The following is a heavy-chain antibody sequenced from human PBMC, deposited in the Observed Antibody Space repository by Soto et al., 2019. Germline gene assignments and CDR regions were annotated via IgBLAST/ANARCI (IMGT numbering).Heavy chain of an antibody. CDR2: INPNGGGT. CDR3: ARESNYYGMDV. Sequence: QVQLVQSGAEVKKPGASVKVSCKAPGYTFTGYYMHWVRQAPGQGLEWMGWINPNGGGTNYAQKFQGRVTRNRDTSISTAYMELSRLRAEDTDGYYCARESNYYGMDVWGQGTTVTVSS. CDR1: GYTFTGYY. V-gene: IGHV1-2*02. J-gene: IGHJ6*02.